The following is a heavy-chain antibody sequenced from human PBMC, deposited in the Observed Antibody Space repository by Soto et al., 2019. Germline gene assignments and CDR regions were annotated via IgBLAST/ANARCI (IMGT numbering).Heavy chain of an antibody. D-gene: IGHD3-3*01. CDR2: INPNSGGT. Sequence: ASVKVSCKASGYTFTGYYMHWVRQAPGQGLEWMGWINPNSGGTNYAQKFQGRVTMTRDTSISTAYMELSRLRSDDTAVYYCASHGFYDFWSGYSPYYYGMDVWGQGTTVTVSS. CDR1: GYTFTGYY. CDR3: ASHGFYDFWSGYSPYYYGMDV. V-gene: IGHV1-2*02. J-gene: IGHJ6*02.